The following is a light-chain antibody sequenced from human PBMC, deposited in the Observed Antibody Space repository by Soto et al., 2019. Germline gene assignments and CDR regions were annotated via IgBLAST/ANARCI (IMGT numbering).Light chain of an antibody. CDR3: GTWDSSLSAGV. V-gene: IGLV1-51*01. Sequence: QSVLTQPPSVSGAPGQKVTISCSGSSTNIGNNYVSWYQHLPGTAPKLHIYDNSERPSGIPDRFSGSKSGTSATLGITGLQTGDEADYYCGTWDSSLSAGVFGGGTKLTVL. CDR1: STNIGNNY. J-gene: IGLJ2*01. CDR2: DNS.